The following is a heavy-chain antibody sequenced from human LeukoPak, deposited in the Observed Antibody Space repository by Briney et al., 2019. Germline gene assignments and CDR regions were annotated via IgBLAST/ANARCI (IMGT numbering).Heavy chain of an antibody. CDR3: ARQTGGYGGNSLIDY. CDR1: GGSISSYY. CDR2: IYYSGST. V-gene: IGHV4-59*08. Sequence: SETLSLTCTVSGGSISSYYWSWLRQPPGKGLEWIGYIYYSGSTNYNPSLKSRVTISVDTSKNQFSLKLSSVTAADTAVYYCARQTGGYGGNSLIDYWGQGTLVAVSS. J-gene: IGHJ4*02. D-gene: IGHD4-23*01.